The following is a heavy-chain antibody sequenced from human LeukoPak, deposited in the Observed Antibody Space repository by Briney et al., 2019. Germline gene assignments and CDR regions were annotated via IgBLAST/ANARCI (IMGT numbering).Heavy chain of an antibody. CDR3: VRGLWSGYPYFDY. Sequence: SETLSLTCTVSGGSISSGSYYWSWIRQPAGKGLEWIGRIYTSGSTNYNPSLKSRVTISVDTSKNQFSLKLSSVTAADTAVYYCVRGLWSGYPYFDYWGQGTLVTVSS. CDR1: GGSISSGSYY. V-gene: IGHV4-61*02. J-gene: IGHJ4*02. D-gene: IGHD3-3*01. CDR2: IYTSGST.